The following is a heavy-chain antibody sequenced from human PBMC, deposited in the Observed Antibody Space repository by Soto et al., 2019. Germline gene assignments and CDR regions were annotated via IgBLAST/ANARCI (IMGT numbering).Heavy chain of an antibody. J-gene: IGHJ6*02. CDR2: TYYRSKWYN. CDR1: GGSVSSNSAA. D-gene: IGHD1-7*01. CDR3: ARVRAGTTEAGLDYYYGMDV. V-gene: IGHV6-1*01. Sequence: SQTLSLTCAISGGSVSSNSAAWNWIRQSPSRGLEWLGRTYYRSKWYNDYAVSVKSRITINPDTSKNQFSLQLNSVTPEDTAVYYCARVRAGTTEAGLDYYYGMDVWGQGTTVTVSS.